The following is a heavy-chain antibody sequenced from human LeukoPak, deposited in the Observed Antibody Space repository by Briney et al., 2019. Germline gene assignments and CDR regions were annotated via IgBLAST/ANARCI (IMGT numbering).Heavy chain of an antibody. CDR3: AKTGATTVTKGRWFDP. CDR2: ISGSGGST. D-gene: IGHD4-17*01. CDR1: GFTFSSYA. V-gene: IGHV3-23*01. J-gene: IGHJ5*02. Sequence: PGGSLRLSCAASGFTFSSYAMSWVRQAPGKGLEWVSAISGSGGSTYYADSVKGRFTIPRDNSKNTLYLQMNSLRAEDTAVYYCAKTGATTVTKGRWFDPWGQGTLVTVSS.